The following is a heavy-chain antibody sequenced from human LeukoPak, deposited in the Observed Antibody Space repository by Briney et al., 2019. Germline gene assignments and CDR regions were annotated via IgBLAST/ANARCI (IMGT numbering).Heavy chain of an antibody. Sequence: SETLSLTCTVSGGSISSYYWSWIRQPPGKGLEGIGYIYYSGSTNYNPSLKSRVTISVATSKNQFSLKLSSVTAADTAVYYCARARAYYDGSGYFDYWGQGTLVTVSS. CDR1: GGSISSYY. J-gene: IGHJ4*02. CDR3: ARARAYYDGSGYFDY. V-gene: IGHV4-59*01. CDR2: IYYSGST. D-gene: IGHD3-22*01.